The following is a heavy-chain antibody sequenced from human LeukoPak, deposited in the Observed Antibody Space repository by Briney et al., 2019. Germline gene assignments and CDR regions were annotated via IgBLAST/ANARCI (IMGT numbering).Heavy chain of an antibody. CDR2: ISHSGST. CDR1: GGSISSSSW. Sequence: PSETLSLTCTVSGGSISSSSWWSWVRQSPGKGLEWIGEISHSGSTNYNPSLESRATISVDKSRNQFSLKLRSVTAADTAVYFCARMTGTTPFDNWGQGTLVTVSS. CDR3: ARMTGTTPFDN. J-gene: IGHJ4*02. D-gene: IGHD1-1*01. V-gene: IGHV4-4*02.